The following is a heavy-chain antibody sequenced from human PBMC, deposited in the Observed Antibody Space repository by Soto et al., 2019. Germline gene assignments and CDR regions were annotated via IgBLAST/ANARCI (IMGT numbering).Heavy chain of an antibody. D-gene: IGHD3-16*02. CDR2: IYYTGST. J-gene: IGHJ4*02. CDR3: ASHGSF. CDR1: NGSISTTSYN. V-gene: IGHV4-39*01. Sequence: QMQLQESGPGLVKPSETLSLTCTVSNGSISTTSYNWGWIRQSPVKGLEWIGTIYYTGSTSYNPTLKSRVTIAVDTSKDQSSQNLASVTAADTAVYYCASHGSFWSQGTLVIVSS.